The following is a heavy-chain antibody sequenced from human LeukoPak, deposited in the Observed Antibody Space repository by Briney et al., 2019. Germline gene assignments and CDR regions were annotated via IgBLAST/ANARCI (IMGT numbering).Heavy chain of an antibody. CDR3: ARRRQDYYYYYYMDV. CDR2: IYYSGST. V-gene: IGHV4-39*01. Sequence: SETLSLTCTVSGGSISSSSYYWGWIRQPPGKGLEWIGSIYYSGSTYYNPSLKSRVTISVDTSKNQFSLKLSSVTAADTAVYYCARRRQDYYYYYYMDVWGKGTTVTISS. CDR1: GGSISSSSYY. J-gene: IGHJ6*03.